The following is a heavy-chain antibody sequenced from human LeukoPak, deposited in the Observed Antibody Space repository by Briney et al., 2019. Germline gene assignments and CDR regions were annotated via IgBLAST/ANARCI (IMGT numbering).Heavy chain of an antibody. Sequence: GGSLRLSCAASVFTFSIYATNSVPEAPRKGLERGLTISGRDGSTYYADSVKGRFTISRDNSKNTLCLNMNSMRAEDTAVYHCARIDKRNGYYGLFDYWGQGILVTVSS. CDR3: ARIDKRNGYYGLFDY. D-gene: IGHD3-22*01. V-gene: IGHV3-23*01. CDR1: VFTFSIYA. J-gene: IGHJ4*02. CDR2: ISGRDGST.